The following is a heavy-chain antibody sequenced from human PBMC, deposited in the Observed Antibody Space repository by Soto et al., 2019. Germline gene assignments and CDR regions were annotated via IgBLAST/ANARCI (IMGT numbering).Heavy chain of an antibody. Sequence: SVKVSCKASGGTFSSYTISWVRRAPGQGLEWMGRIIPILGIANYAQKFQGRVTITADKSTSTAYMELSSLRSEDTAVYYCATEVLSRNYYYYMDVWGKGTTVTVSS. CDR3: ATEVLSRNYYYYMDV. J-gene: IGHJ6*03. CDR1: GGTFSSYT. CDR2: IIPILGIA. D-gene: IGHD2-2*01. V-gene: IGHV1-69*02.